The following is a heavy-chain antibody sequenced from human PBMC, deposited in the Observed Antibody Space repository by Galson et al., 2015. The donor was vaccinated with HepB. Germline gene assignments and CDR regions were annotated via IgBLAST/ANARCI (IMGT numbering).Heavy chain of an antibody. CDR2: IYYSGST. D-gene: IGHD1-26*01. CDR3: ARAMMGSYYYFDY. J-gene: IGHJ4*02. Sequence: SETLSLTCTVSGGSISSYYWSWIRQPPGKGLEWIGYIYYSGSTNYNPSLKSRVTISVDTSKNQFSLKLSSVTAADTAVYYCARAMMGSYYYFDYWGQGTLVTVSS. CDR1: GGSISSYY. V-gene: IGHV4-59*01.